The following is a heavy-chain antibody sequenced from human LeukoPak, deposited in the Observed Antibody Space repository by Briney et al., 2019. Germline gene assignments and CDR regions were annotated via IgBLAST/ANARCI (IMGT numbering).Heavy chain of an antibody. Sequence: GGSLRLSCAASGFTVSSNYMSWVRQAPGKGLEWVSVIYSGGSTYYADSVKGRFTISRDDSKNTLYLQMNSLRAEDTAVYYCAREVQLGDAFDIWGQGTMVTVSS. D-gene: IGHD6-6*01. J-gene: IGHJ3*02. CDR3: AREVQLGDAFDI. V-gene: IGHV3-66*01. CDR1: GFTVSSNY. CDR2: IYSGGST.